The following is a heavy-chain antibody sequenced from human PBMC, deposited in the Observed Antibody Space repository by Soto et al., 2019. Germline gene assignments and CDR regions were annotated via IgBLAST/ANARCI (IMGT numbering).Heavy chain of an antibody. D-gene: IGHD1-20*01. V-gene: IGHV1-3*01. Sequence: ASVKVSCKASGYTFTGYAMHWVRQAPGQRLEWMGWINAGNGNTKYSQKFQGRVTITRDTSASTAYMELSSLRSEDTAVYYCARVGYNWNGLDPWGQGTLVTVSS. J-gene: IGHJ5*02. CDR1: GYTFTGYA. CDR3: ARVGYNWNGLDP. CDR2: INAGNGNT.